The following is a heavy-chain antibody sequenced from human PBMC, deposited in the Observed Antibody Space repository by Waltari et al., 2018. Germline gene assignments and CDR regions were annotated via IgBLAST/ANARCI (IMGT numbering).Heavy chain of an antibody. CDR1: GDTFSTYD. CDR2: IIPIFDTP. D-gene: IGHD3-16*01. V-gene: IGHV1-69*12. CDR3: ARDVSLVVTDDDPDI. J-gene: IGHJ3*02. Sequence: QVQLVQSGAEVKKPGSSVKVSCKDSGDTFSTYDLTWVRQAPGQGLEWMGGIIPIFDTPSYPQKFQGRVTITADASTKTAYMELSSLRSEDTAVYYCARDVSLVVTDDDPDIWGQGTMVTVSS.